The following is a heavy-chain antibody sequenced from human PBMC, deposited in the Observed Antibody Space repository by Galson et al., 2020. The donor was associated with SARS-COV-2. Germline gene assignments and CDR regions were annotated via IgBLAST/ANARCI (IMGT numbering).Heavy chain of an antibody. Sequence: GGSLRLSCAASGFSFSSYAMNWVRQAPGKGLEWVSGISSSGGTTYYADSVKGRFTISRDNSKNMLYLQMNSLRAEDTAVYYCAKGRGSYYFGGSFDYVDVWGKGTTVTVSS. V-gene: IGHV3-23*01. J-gene: IGHJ6*03. CDR1: GFSFSSYA. CDR3: AKGRGSYYFGGSFDYVDV. D-gene: IGHD1-26*01. CDR2: ISSSGGTT.